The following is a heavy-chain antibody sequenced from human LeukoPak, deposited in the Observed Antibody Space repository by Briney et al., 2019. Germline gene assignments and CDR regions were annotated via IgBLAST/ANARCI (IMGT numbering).Heavy chain of an antibody. CDR1: GFTFSSYS. CDR3: ARGDYYDIFGAFDI. J-gene: IGHJ3*02. Sequence: GRSLRLSCAASGFTFSSYSMNWVRQAPGKGLEWVSSISSSSSYIYYADSVKGRFTISRDNAKNSLYLQMNSLRAEDTAVYYCARGDYYDIFGAFDIWGQGTMVTVSS. D-gene: IGHD3-22*01. CDR2: ISSSSSYI. V-gene: IGHV3-21*01.